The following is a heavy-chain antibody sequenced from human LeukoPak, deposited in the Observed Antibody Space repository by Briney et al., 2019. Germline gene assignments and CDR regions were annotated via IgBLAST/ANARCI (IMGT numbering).Heavy chain of an antibody. CDR3: ARDSGYDYHDYGPVES. Sequence: GGSLRLSCAASGFTFSSYAMSWVRQAPGKGLEWVSAISSSGGSTYYADSAKDRFTISRANSKNTLYLQMNSLRAEDTAVYYCARDSGYDYHDYGPVESWGQGTLVTVSS. D-gene: IGHD3-22*01. CDR2: ISSSGGST. CDR1: GFTFSSYA. J-gene: IGHJ5*02. V-gene: IGHV3-23*01.